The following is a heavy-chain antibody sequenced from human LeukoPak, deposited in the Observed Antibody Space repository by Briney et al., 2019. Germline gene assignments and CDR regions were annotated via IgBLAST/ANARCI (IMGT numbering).Heavy chain of an antibody. D-gene: IGHD5-12*01. CDR2: ISDSGYRT. V-gene: IGHV3-23*01. J-gene: IGHJ4*02. CDR1: GFTFSNYA. CDR3: VKGGVATIFDY. Sequence: PGGSLRLSCAASGFTFSNYAMSWVRQAPGKGLEWVSGISDSGYRTYYADSVKGRFTISGDNSKNTVYLQMNSLRAEDTALYYCVKGGVATIFDYWGQGTLVTVSS.